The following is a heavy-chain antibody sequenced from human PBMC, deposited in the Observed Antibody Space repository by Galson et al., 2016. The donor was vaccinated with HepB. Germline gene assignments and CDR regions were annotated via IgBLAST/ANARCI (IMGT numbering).Heavy chain of an antibody. D-gene: IGHD4-11*01. V-gene: IGHV3-23*01. CDR3: AKESPYSNVRQYYLEN. Sequence: SLRLSCAASGFTFGNYAMSWARQAPGKGPEWVSAISGVSDRTYYAGSMKDRFIISRDDSRNMLFLQLNSLRAEDTAIYYCAKESPYSNVRQYYLENWGLGTLVTVSS. CDR1: GFTFGNYA. CDR2: ISGVSDRT. J-gene: IGHJ4*01.